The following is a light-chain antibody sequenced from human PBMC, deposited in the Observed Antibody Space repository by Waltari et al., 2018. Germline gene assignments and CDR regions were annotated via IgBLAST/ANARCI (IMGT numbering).Light chain of an antibody. CDR1: QTISTW. Sequence: DIQMTQSPSTLSASVGDTVTITCRASQTISTWLAWYQQKPGKALKLLIYKASSLETGVPSRFSGSGSGTEFTLTISSLQPDDFATYYCQQYFSGCTFGQGTNLEIK. J-gene: IGKJ2*02. CDR2: KAS. V-gene: IGKV1-5*03. CDR3: QQYFSGCT.